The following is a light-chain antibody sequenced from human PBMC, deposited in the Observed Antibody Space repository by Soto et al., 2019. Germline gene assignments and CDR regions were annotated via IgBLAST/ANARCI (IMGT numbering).Light chain of an antibody. J-gene: IGKJ2*01. V-gene: IGKV3-20*01. Sequence: EIVLTQSPGTLSLSPGERATLSCRASQSVSGSYVAWYQQKPGQAPRLLIYGASSRATGIPDRFSGSGSGTDFTLNISRLEPEDFAVYYCQQYGSSLYTFGQGTKLEIK. CDR3: QQYGSSLYT. CDR1: QSVSGSY. CDR2: GAS.